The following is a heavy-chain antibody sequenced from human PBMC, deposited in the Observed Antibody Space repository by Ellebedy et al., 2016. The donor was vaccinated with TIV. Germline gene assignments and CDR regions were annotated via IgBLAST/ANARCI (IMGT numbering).Heavy chain of an antibody. CDR2: ICQSGNT. CDR1: GYSISGGYC. J-gene: IGHJ4*02. CDR3: AREGSALAY. V-gene: IGHV4-38-2*02. Sequence: MPSETLSLTCSVSGYSISGGYCWGWIRQPPGKGLEWFGSICQSGNTHYNPSLRSRVTISVDTSKNQFSLKLSAVTAADTAVYNCAREGSALAYWGQGSLVTVSS. D-gene: IGHD3-10*01.